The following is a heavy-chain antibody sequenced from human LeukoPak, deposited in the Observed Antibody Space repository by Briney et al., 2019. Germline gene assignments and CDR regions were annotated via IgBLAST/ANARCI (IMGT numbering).Heavy chain of an antibody. Sequence: ASVKVSCKASGYIFTSYGLTWVRQAPGQGLEWMGWINTDTGDTEYAQRFQGRVVMTIDTSTSTAYMDLRSLTSDDTAVYYCARDLGEGARRDLDYWGQGTLATVSS. CDR3: ARDLGEGARRDLDY. V-gene: IGHV1-18*01. CDR1: GYIFTSYG. CDR2: INTDTGDT. D-gene: IGHD1-26*01. J-gene: IGHJ4*02.